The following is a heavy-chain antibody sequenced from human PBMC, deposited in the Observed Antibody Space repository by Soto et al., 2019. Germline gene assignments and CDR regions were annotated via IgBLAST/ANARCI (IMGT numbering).Heavy chain of an antibody. CDR2: IYNSGRT. CDR3: ARRYGYSFDY. V-gene: IGHV4-59*08. D-gene: IGHD1-1*01. CDR1: GGSISSYY. J-gene: IGHJ4*02. Sequence: SETLSLTCPVSGGSISSYYLSWIRQPPGKGLEWIGYIYNSGRTNYNPSLKSRVTISVDTSKNQFSLKLSSVTAADTAVYYCARRYGYSFDYWGQGTLVTVSS.